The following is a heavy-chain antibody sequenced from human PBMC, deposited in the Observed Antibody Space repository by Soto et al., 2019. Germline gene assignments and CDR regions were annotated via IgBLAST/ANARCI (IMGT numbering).Heavy chain of an antibody. CDR3: ARPPRPRWYFCY. V-gene: IGHV1-18*01. CDR1: GYTFTSYG. CDR2: ISAYNGNT. J-gene: IGHJ4*02. D-gene: IGHD2-15*01. Sequence: QVQLVQSGAEVKKPGASVKVSCKASGYTFTSYGISWVRQAPGQGLEWMGWISAYNGNTYYAQKLQGRVTMTTDTAESTAYVGLRSVRSDDTAVYQCARPPRPRWYFCYWGQGTLVTVSS.